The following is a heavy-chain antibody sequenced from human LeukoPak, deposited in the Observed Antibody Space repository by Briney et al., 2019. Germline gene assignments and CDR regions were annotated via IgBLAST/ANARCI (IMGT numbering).Heavy chain of an antibody. CDR3: AREGEAANHPTNYYFDY. CDR1: GFTFSDYY. V-gene: IGHV3-11*04. D-gene: IGHD6-13*01. Sequence: GGSLRLSWAASGFTFSDYYMSWIRQAPGKGLEWVSYISSSGSTIYYADSVKGRFTISRDNAKNSLYLQMNSLRAEDTALYYCAREGEAANHPTNYYFDYWGQGTLVTVSS. CDR2: ISSSGSTI. J-gene: IGHJ4*02.